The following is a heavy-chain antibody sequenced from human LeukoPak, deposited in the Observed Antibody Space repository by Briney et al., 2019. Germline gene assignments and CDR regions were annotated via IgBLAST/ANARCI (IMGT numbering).Heavy chain of an antibody. CDR1: GFTFSSYG. V-gene: IGHV3-30*18. CDR2: ISYDGTNK. Sequence: GGSLRLSCAASGFTFSSYGMHWVRQAPGTGLEWVAVISYDGTNKYYADSVRGRFTISRDNSKNTLYLQMNSLRAEDTAVYYCAKDLIRGSIVGATTVDYWGQGTLVTVSS. CDR3: AKDLIRGSIVGATTVDY. J-gene: IGHJ4*02. D-gene: IGHD1-26*01.